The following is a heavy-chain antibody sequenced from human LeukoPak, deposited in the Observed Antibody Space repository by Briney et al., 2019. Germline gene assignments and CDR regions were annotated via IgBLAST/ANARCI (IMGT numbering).Heavy chain of an antibody. CDR3: ARVPYYDLYYFDY. CDR2: INPNSGGT. D-gene: IGHD3-22*01. J-gene: IGHJ4*02. Sequence: ASVKVSCKASGYTFTGYYIHWVRQAPGQGLEWMGWINPNSGGTNYAQKFQGRVTMTRDTSISTAYMELSRLRSDDTAVYYCARVPYYDLYYFDYWGQGTLVTVSS. V-gene: IGHV1-2*02. CDR1: GYTFTGYY.